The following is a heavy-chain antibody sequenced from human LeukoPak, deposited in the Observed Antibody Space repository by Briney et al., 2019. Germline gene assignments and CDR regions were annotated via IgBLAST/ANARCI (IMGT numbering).Heavy chain of an antibody. CDR1: GYTFTSYG. J-gene: IGHJ4*02. Sequence: ASVKVSCKASGYTFTSYGISWLRQAPGQGLEWMGWISAYNGNTNYAQKLQGRVTMTTDTSTSTAYMELRSLRSDDTAVYYCARVYSSGWCFDYWGQGTLVTVSS. V-gene: IGHV1-18*01. D-gene: IGHD6-19*01. CDR3: ARVYSSGWCFDY. CDR2: ISAYNGNT.